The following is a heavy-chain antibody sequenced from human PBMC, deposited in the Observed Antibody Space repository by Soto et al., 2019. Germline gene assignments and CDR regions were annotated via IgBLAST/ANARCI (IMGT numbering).Heavy chain of an antibody. CDR3: ARDPYLSRYCSSTSSWCGWFDP. CDR1: GYTFTSYA. CDR2: INAGNGNT. V-gene: IGHV1-3*01. J-gene: IGHJ5*02. D-gene: IGHD2-2*01. Sequence: QVQLVQSGAEVKKPGASVKVSCKASGYTFTSYAMHWVRQAPGQRLEWMGWINAGNGNTKYSQKFQGRVTITRDTAASTAYMELSSLRSEDTAVYYCARDPYLSRYCSSTSSWCGWFDPWGQGTLVTVSS.